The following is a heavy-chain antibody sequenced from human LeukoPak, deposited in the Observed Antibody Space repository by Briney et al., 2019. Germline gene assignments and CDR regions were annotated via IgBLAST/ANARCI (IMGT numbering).Heavy chain of an antibody. D-gene: IGHD3-9*01. CDR2: INPNSGGT. Sequence: ASVTVSCKASGYTFTGYYMHWVRQAPGQGLEWMGWINPNSGGTNYAQKFQGRVTMTRDTSISTAYMELSRLRSDDTAVYYCARGLPTHYDILTGYFLPDDYWGQGTLVTVSS. CDR3: ARGLPTHYDILTGYFLPDDY. V-gene: IGHV1-2*02. J-gene: IGHJ4*02. CDR1: GYTFTGYY.